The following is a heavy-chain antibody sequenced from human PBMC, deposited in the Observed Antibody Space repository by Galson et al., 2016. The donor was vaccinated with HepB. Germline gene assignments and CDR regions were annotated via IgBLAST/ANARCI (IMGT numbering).Heavy chain of an antibody. J-gene: IGHJ4*02. CDR2: IDEDGSHT. CDR3: AKGGTEGPGTLDS. V-gene: IGHV3-74*01. D-gene: IGHD1-1*01. Sequence: SLRLSCAASGFIFSYDWMHWVRQTEGRGLTSIAHIDEDGSHTSYADSVKGRFTISRDNAMDTVYLQMDRLRADDTGVYFCAKGGTEGPGTLDSWGQGTQVTVSS. CDR1: GFIFSYDW.